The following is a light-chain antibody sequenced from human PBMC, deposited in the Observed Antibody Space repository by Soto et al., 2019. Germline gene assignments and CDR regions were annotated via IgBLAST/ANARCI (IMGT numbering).Light chain of an antibody. CDR2: GAS. J-gene: IGKJ4*01. CDR1: QGVGNKY. Sequence: EIALTQSPGTLSLSPGERATLSCRASQGVGNKYLAWYQQKPGQAPRLLIYGASSRATGIPDRFSGSGSGSDFTLTISRLEPEDFAVYYCQQYGSSPLTFGGGTKVEIK. V-gene: IGKV3-20*01. CDR3: QQYGSSPLT.